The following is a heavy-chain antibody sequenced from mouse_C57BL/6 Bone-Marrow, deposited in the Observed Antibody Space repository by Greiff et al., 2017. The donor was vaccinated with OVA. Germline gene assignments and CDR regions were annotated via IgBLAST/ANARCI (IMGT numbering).Heavy chain of an antibody. CDR3: ARYYGSSPYYAMDY. J-gene: IGHJ4*01. V-gene: IGHV2-9-1*01. CDR2: IWTGGGT. CDR1: GFSLTSYA. Sequence: VKLMESGPGLVAPSQSLSITCTVSGFSLTSYAISWVRQPPGKGLEWLGVIWTGGGTNYNSALKSRLSISKDNSKSQVFLKMNSLQTDDTARYYCARYYGSSPYYAMDYWGQGTSVTVSS. D-gene: IGHD1-1*01.